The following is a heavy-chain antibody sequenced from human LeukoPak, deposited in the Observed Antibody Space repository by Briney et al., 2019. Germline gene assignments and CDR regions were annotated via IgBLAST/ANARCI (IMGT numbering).Heavy chain of an antibody. J-gene: IGHJ6*02. CDR3: ARGERYSGIDYYYYGMDV. V-gene: IGHV1-18*01. D-gene: IGHD1-26*01. CDR2: ISAYNGNT. Sequence: ASVKVSCKASGYTFTSYGISWVRQAPGQGLEWMGWISAYNGNTNHAQKLQGRVTMTTDTSTSTAYMELRSLRSDDTAVYYCARGERYSGIDYYYYGMDVWGQGTTVTVSS. CDR1: GYTFTSYG.